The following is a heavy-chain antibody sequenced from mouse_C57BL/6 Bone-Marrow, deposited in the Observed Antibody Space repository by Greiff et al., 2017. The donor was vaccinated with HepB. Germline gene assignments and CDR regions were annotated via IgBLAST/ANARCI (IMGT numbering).Heavy chain of an antibody. CDR3: ARNGSSYSYWYFDV. CDR1: GYAFSSSW. CDR2: IYPGDGDT. J-gene: IGHJ1*03. V-gene: IGHV1-82*01. D-gene: IGHD1-1*01. Sequence: VKLVESGPELVKPGASVKISCKASGYAFSSSWMNWVKQRPGKGLEWIGRIYPGDGDTNYNGKFKGKATLTADKSSSTAYMQLSSLTSEDSAVYFCARNGSSYSYWYFDVWGTGTTVTVSS.